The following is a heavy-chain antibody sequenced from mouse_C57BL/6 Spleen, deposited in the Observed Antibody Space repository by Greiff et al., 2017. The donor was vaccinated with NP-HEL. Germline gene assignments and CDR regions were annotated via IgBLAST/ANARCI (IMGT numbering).Heavy chain of an antibody. CDR3: ARSDYDYDSHWYFDV. J-gene: IGHJ1*03. Sequence: QVQLQQPGAELVKPGASVTLSCKASGYTFTSYWMHWVKQRPGQGLEWIGMIHPNSGSTNYNEKFKSKATLTVDKSSSTAYMQLSSLTSEDSAVYYCARSDYDYDSHWYFDVWGTGTTVTVSS. V-gene: IGHV1-64*01. CDR2: IHPNSGST. D-gene: IGHD2-4*01. CDR1: GYTFTSYW.